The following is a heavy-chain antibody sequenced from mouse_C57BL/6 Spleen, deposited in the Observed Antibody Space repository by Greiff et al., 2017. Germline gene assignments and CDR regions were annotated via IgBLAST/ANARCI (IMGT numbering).Heavy chain of an antibody. CDR2: ILPGSGST. CDR3: ARYEYDGAYWYFDV. Sequence: VQLQQSGAELMKPGASVKLSCKATGYTFTGYWIEWVKQRPGHGLEWIGEILPGSGSTNYNEKFKGKAAFTADTSSNTSYMQLSSLTTEDSAIYYCARYEYDGAYWYFDVWGTGTTVTVSS. J-gene: IGHJ1*03. D-gene: IGHD2-4*01. V-gene: IGHV1-9*01. CDR1: GYTFTGYW.